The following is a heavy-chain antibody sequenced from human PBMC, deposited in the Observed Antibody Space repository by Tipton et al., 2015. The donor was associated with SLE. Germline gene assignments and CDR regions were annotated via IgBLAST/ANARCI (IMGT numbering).Heavy chain of an antibody. CDR2: INIDGGTT. D-gene: IGHD1-7*01. CDR1: GSTFSRYW. J-gene: IGHJ5*02. V-gene: IGHV3-74*01. Sequence: SLRLSCAASGSTFSRYWMHWVRQAPGKGLVWVSRINIDGGTTSYVDSVEGRFTISRDNAKNTLYLQMNSPRAEDTAVYYCAAGRELINWFDPWGQGTLVTVSS. CDR3: AAGRELINWFDP.